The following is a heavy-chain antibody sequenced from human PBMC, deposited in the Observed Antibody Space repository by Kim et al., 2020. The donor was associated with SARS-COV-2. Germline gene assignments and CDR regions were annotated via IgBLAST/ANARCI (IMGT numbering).Heavy chain of an antibody. V-gene: IGHV4-59*01. CDR2: IYYSGST. D-gene: IGHD6-13*01. CDR3: TRSEGRGSWHQFDY. Sequence: SETLSLTCTVSSDSISSYYWSWIRQLPGKGLEWLGYIYYSGSTDYNPSLKSRATISWDTSKNQVSLDVTSVSAADTAVYYCTRSEGRGSWHQFDYWGQGMLVTVSS. CDR1: SDSISSYY. J-gene: IGHJ4*02.